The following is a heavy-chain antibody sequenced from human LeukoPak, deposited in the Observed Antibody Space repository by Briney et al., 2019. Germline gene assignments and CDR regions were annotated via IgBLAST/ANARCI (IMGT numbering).Heavy chain of an antibody. J-gene: IGHJ4*02. V-gene: IGHV3-66*01. CDR3: VKEVPGTTIYD. D-gene: IGHD4-11*01. Sequence: PGGSLRLSCVASGFIVSTNYMSWVRQAPGKGLEWVAVIFRGDSTYHADSVKGRFTISRDTSKNTVYLHMNSLTAADTAVYYCVKEVPGTTIYDWGQGILVTVSS. CDR1: GFIVSTNY. CDR2: IFRGDST.